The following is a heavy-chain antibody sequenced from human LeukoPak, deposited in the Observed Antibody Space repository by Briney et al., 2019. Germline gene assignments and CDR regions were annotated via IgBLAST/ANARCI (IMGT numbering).Heavy chain of an antibody. D-gene: IGHD3-16*01. CDR2: IYTSGST. CDR3: AGGGSLDY. J-gene: IGHJ4*02. V-gene: IGHV4-61*02. CDR1: GGSISSGSYY. Sequence: SETLSLTCTVSGGSISSGSYYWSWIRQPAGRGLEWIGRIYTSGSTNYNLSLKSRVTISVDTSKNQFSLKLSSVTAADTAVYYCAGGGSLDYWGQGTLVTVSS.